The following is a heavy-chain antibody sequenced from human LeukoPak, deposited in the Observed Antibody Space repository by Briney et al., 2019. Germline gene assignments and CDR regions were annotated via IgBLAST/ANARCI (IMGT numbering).Heavy chain of an antibody. V-gene: IGHV4-34*01. CDR2: INHSGST. CDR1: GGSFSGYY. Sequence: NPSETLSLTCAVYGGSFSGYYWSWIRQPPGKGLEWIGEINHSGSTNSHPSLKSRVTISVDTSKNQFSLKLSAVAAADTAVYYCARGVLWCGELSKYYFDYWGQGTLVTVSS. CDR3: ARGVLWCGELSKYYFDY. J-gene: IGHJ4*02. D-gene: IGHD3-10*01.